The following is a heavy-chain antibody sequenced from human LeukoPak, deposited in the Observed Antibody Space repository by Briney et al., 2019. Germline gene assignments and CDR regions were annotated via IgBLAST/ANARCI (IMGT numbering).Heavy chain of an antibody. J-gene: IGHJ4*02. CDR2: IGSSTRTM. V-gene: IGHV3-48*03. CDR3: ASLLYGCSYGPFHH. Sequence: GGSLRLSCAASGLSFSTYDMTWVRQAPGKGLEWVSYIGSSTRTMYYAESLKGRFIISRDNAKNSLYLQMDSLRAEDTAIYYCASLLYGCSYGPFHHWGQGTLVTVSS. D-gene: IGHD5-18*01. CDR1: GLSFSTYD.